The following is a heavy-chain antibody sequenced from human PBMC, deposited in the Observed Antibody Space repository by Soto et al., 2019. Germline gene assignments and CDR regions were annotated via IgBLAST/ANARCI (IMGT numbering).Heavy chain of an antibody. CDR3: ARDAGYSYGPFDCTQSAFDN. CDR2: ISSSSSTI. V-gene: IGHV3-11*04. CDR1: GFTFSDYY. D-gene: IGHD5-18*01. Sequence: GGSLRLSCAASGFTFSDYYMSWIRQAPGKGLEWLSYISSSSSTIYYADSVKGRFTISRDNAKNSLYLQMNSLRDEDTAVYYCARDAGYSYGPFDCTQSAFDNWGRGTLVTVSS. J-gene: IGHJ3*02.